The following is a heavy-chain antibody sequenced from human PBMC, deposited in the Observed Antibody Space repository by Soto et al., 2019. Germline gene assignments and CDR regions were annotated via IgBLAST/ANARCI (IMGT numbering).Heavy chain of an antibody. CDR3: ATNYGSGSTHFAY. Sequence: QVQLVQSGAEVKTPGSSVRLSCTASGDTFSFYTISWVRQAPGEGPEWMGRIIPMVGMADYPQKFQGRVTISADKSTSTADMVLSSLRSDDTAVYFCATNYGSGSTHFAYWGQGTLVTVSS. V-gene: IGHV1-69*02. CDR2: IIPMVGMA. D-gene: IGHD3-10*01. CDR1: GDTFSFYT. J-gene: IGHJ4*02.